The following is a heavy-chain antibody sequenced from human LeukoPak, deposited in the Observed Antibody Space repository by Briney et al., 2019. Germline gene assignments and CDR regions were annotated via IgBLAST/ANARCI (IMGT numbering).Heavy chain of an antibody. CDR2: IYHSGST. J-gene: IGHJ4*02. V-gene: IGHV4-38-2*01. D-gene: IGHD2-2*01. Sequence: SETLSLTCAVSGYSISSGYYWGWIRQPPGKGLAWIGSIYHSGSTYYNPSLKSRVTISVDTSKNQFSLKLSSVTAADTAVYYCARVGGYCSSTSCYVSGMTDYWGQGTLVTVSS. CDR1: GYSISSGYY. CDR3: ARVGGYCSSTSCYVSGMTDY.